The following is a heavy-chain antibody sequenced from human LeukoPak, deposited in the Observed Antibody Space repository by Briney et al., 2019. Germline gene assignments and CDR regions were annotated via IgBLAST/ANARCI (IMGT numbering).Heavy chain of an antibody. V-gene: IGHV3-23*01. J-gene: IGHJ5*01. CDR1: GFTFDSFG. CDR3: AKVILTGYYYDS. D-gene: IGHD3-9*01. Sequence: GGSLRLSCAASGFTFDSFGMNWVRQAPGKGLEWVSGISGSGESTHYADSVKGRFTISRDNSKNTLYLQMNSLRVEDTASYYCAKVILTGYYYDSWGQGALVTVSS. CDR2: ISGSGEST.